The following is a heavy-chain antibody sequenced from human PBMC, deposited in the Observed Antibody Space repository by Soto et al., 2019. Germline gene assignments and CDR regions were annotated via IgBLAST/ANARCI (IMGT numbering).Heavy chain of an antibody. CDR2: ISADKEYT. CDR3: ARELSMVRGAADAFDL. Sequence: ASVKVSCKASGYAFTSYGVTWVRQAPGQGLEWMAWISADKEYTNYAQKFQGRVTMNTDTSTSTAYMELWSLRSDDTAVYYCARELSMVRGAADAFDLGGKGTRVTVSS. V-gene: IGHV1-18*01. D-gene: IGHD3-10*01. CDR1: GYAFTSYG. J-gene: IGHJ3*01.